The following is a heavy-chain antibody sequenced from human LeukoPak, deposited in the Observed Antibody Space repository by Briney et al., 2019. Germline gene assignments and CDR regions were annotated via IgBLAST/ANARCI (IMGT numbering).Heavy chain of an antibody. CDR1: GYTFTIYG. CDR2: ISPYNGNT. J-gene: IGHJ6*02. V-gene: IGHV1-18*01. D-gene: IGHD6-13*01. Sequence: ASVKVSCKASGYTFTIYGISWVRQAPRQGLEWMGWISPYNGNTNYAQKLQGRVTMTTDTSTSTAYMELRSLRSDDTGVYYCARDGRYSSSWYVYYYGMDVWGQGTTVTVSS. CDR3: ARDGRYSSSWYVYYYGMDV.